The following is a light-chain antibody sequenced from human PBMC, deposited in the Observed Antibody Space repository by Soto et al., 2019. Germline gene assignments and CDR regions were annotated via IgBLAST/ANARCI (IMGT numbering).Light chain of an antibody. CDR1: QSVSSSF. CDR2: GAS. Sequence: EIVMTQSPATLSVSPGERATLSCRASQSVSSSFLAWYQQKPGQAPRLLIYGASSRATGIPDRFSGSGSGTDFTLTISRLELEDFAVYYCQQYGNSPQTFGQGTKVDIK. V-gene: IGKV3-20*01. J-gene: IGKJ1*01. CDR3: QQYGNSPQT.